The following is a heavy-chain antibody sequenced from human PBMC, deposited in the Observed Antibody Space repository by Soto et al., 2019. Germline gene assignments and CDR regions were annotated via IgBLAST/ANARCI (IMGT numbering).Heavy chain of an antibody. Sequence: GGSLRLSCAASGFTFSSYGMHWVRQAPGKGLEWVAVISYDGSNKYYADSVKGRFTISRDNSKNTQYLQMNSLRAEDTAVYYCAKDSQGDFGKWELPTGEFDYWGQGTLVTVSS. CDR1: GFTFSSYG. D-gene: IGHD1-26*01. CDR3: AKDSQGDFGKWELPTGEFDY. V-gene: IGHV3-30*18. J-gene: IGHJ4*02. CDR2: ISYDGSNK.